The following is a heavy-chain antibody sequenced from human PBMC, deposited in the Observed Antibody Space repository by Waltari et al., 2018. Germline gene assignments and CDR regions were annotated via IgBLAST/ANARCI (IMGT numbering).Heavy chain of an antibody. CDR3: ATEPVAAAVPLDY. CDR2: VDPEDGET. CDR1: GYTFTDYY. D-gene: IGHD6-13*01. V-gene: IGHV1-69-2*01. Sequence: EVQLVQSGAEVKKPGATVKISCKASGYTFTDYYMHWVKQAPGKGLEWMGRVDPEDGETIYAEKCQGRVTIIADTSTDTAYMELSSLRSEDTAVYYCATEPVAAAVPLDYWGQGTLVTVSS. J-gene: IGHJ4*02.